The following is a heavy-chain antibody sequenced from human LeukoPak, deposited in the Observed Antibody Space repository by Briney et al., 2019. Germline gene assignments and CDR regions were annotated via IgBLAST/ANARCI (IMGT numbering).Heavy chain of an antibody. Sequence: PSETLSLTCTVSGGPISSYYWSWIRQPPGKGLEWIGYIYYSGSTNYNPSLKSRVTISVDTSKNQFSLKLSSVTAADTAVYYCARATMVRGVIPLNWGQGTLVTVSS. CDR3: ARATMVRGVIPLN. D-gene: IGHD3-10*01. J-gene: IGHJ4*02. CDR2: IYYSGST. CDR1: GGPISSYY. V-gene: IGHV4-59*01.